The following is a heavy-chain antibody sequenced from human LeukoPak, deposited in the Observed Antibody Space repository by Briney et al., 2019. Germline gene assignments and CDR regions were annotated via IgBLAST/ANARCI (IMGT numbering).Heavy chain of an antibody. CDR2: IIPILEIT. CDR3: ARDGGGYDAGAHFDY. J-gene: IGHJ4*02. V-gene: IGHV1-69*04. Sequence: ASVKVSCKASGGTFTSYAINWVRQAPGQGLEWMGRIIPILEITSYTQKFQDRLTITADKSTSTAYMELSSLRSEDTAVYYCARDGGGYDAGAHFDYWGQGTLVTVSS. CDR1: GGTFTSYA. D-gene: IGHD5-12*01.